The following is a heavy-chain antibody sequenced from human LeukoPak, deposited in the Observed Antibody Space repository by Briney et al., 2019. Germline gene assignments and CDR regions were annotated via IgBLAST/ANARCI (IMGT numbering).Heavy chain of an antibody. CDR3: ARGYHHDSSGYPFDY. Sequence: GASVKVSCKASGYTFTSYGISWVRQAPGQGLEWMGWISAYNGNTNYAQKLQGRVTMTTDTSTSTAYMELRSLRSDDTAVYYCARGYHHDSSGYPFDYWGQGTLVTVSS. CDR1: GYTFTSYG. J-gene: IGHJ4*02. CDR2: ISAYNGNT. V-gene: IGHV1-18*01. D-gene: IGHD3-22*01.